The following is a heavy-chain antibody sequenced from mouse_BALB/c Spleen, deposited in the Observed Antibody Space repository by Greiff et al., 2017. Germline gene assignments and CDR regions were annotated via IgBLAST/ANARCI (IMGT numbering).Heavy chain of an antibody. J-gene: IGHJ3*01. Sequence: EVMLVESGGGLVQPGGSRKLSCAASGFTFSSFGMHWVRQAPEKGLEWVAYISSGSSTIYYADTVKGRFTISRDNPKNTLFLQMTSLRSEDTAMCYCASMAYWGQGTLVTVSA. CDR1: GFTFSSFG. CDR3: ASMAY. V-gene: IGHV5-17*02. CDR2: ISSGSSTI.